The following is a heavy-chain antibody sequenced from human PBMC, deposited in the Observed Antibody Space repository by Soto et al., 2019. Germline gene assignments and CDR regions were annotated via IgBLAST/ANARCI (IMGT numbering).Heavy chain of an antibody. J-gene: IGHJ6*02. CDR1: GDSVSSNSAA. CDR2: TYYRSKWYN. V-gene: IGHV6-1*01. Sequence: SQTLSLTCAISGDSVSSNSAAWNWIRQSPSRGLEWLGRTYYRSKWYNDYAVSVKSRITINPDTSKNQFSLQLNSVTPEDTAVYYCARDLATEPNSSGWYVDYYYYGMDVWGQGTTVTVSS. D-gene: IGHD6-19*01. CDR3: ARDLATEPNSSGWYVDYYYYGMDV.